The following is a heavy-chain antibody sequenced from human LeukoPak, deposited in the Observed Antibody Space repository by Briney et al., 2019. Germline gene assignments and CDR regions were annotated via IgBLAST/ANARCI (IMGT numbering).Heavy chain of an antibody. J-gene: IGHJ5*02. D-gene: IGHD1-14*01. CDR1: GYTFTSYD. CDR3: ARGPRNDP. Sequence: ASVKVSCKASGYTFTSYDINWVRQATGQGLEWMGWMNPNSGNTGYAQKFQGRVTMTSDTSISTAYMELSSLRSDDTAVYFCARGPRNDPWGQGTLVTVSS. V-gene: IGHV1-8*01. CDR2: MNPNSGNT.